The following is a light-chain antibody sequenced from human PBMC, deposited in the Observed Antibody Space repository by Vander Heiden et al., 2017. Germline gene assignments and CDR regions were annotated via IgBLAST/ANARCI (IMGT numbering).Light chain of an antibody. CDR1: QSLLHGDGYNY. Sequence: DVVMTQSPLSLPVTPGEPASISCRSSQSLLHGDGYNYLDWYLQKPGQSPQLLIYFGSNRASGVPVRFSGSGSGTDFTLQISGGEAEDVGVYYCRQSIQTPSTFGKGTKLEIK. V-gene: IGKV2-28*01. J-gene: IGKJ2*02. CDR3: RQSIQTPST. CDR2: FGS.